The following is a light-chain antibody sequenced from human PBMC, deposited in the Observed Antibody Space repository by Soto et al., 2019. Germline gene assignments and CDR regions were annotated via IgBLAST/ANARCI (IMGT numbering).Light chain of an antibody. CDR2: GAS. CDR1: QSLRSS. Sequence: VMTQSPATLSVYPGERATLSCRASQSLRSSLAWYQQKPGQAPRLLIYGASTRATGIPARFSGSGSGTEFTLTISSLQSEDFAVYFCQQYNIWPQTFGQGTKVDI. CDR3: QQYNIWPQT. J-gene: IGKJ1*01. V-gene: IGKV3-15*01.